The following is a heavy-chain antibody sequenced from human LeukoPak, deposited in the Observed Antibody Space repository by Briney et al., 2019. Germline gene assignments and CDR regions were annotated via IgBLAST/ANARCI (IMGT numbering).Heavy chain of an antibody. J-gene: IGHJ4*02. CDR2: ISSSGSTI. CDR3: AKDRYSFGTYYFDY. D-gene: IGHD5-18*01. CDR1: GFTFSSYE. Sequence: GGSLRLSCAASGFTFSSYEMNWVRQAPGKGLEWVSYISSSGSTIYYADSVKGRFTISRDNAKNSLYPQMNSLRAEDTAVYYCAKDRYSFGTYYFDYWGQGTLVSVSS. V-gene: IGHV3-48*03.